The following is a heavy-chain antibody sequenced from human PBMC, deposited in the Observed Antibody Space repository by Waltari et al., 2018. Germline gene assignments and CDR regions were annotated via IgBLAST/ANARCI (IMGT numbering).Heavy chain of an antibody. CDR1: GFTFRSFW. CDR2: IKQDGSEK. D-gene: IGHD3-3*01. CDR3: ARDYDFFDS. V-gene: IGHV3-7*01. Sequence: EVQLVESGGGLVQPGGSLRLSCDASGFTFRSFWMSWVRQAPGKGLEWVANIKQDGSEKYYVDSVKGRFTISRDNAKNSLYLQMNSLRAEDTAVYYCARDYDFFDSWGQGTLVTVSS. J-gene: IGHJ4*02.